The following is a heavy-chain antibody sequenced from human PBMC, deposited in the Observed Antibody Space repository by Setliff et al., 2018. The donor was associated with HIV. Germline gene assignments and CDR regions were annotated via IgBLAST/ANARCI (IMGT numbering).Heavy chain of an antibody. CDR2: VSPDGRST. CDR3: ALVGGITVPPDGFDI. J-gene: IGHJ3*02. V-gene: IGHV3-74*01. Sequence: GGSLRLSCAASGFTFNNYWMNWVRQVPGKGLVWVARVSPDGRSTTHADAVKGRFTISRDNAKNTLYLHMNSLRAEDTSVYHCALVGGITVPPDGFDIWGQGTMVTVSS. CDR1: GFTFNNYW. D-gene: IGHD3-22*01.